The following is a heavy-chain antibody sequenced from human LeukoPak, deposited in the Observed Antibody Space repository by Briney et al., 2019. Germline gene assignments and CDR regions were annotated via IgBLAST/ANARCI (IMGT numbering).Heavy chain of an antibody. Sequence: ASVKVSCKASGYTFTSYGISWVRQAPGQGLEWMGWISAYNGNTNYAQKLQGRVTMTTDTSTSTAYMELRSLRSDDTAVYYCAKSGSTIFGVVIAHYYMDVWGKGTTVTVSS. CDR2: ISAYNGNT. CDR1: GYTFTSYG. CDR3: AKSGSTIFGVVIAHYYMDV. D-gene: IGHD3-3*01. J-gene: IGHJ6*03. V-gene: IGHV1-18*01.